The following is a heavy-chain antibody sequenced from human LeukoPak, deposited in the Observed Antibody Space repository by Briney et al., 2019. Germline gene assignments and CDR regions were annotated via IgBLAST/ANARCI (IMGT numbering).Heavy chain of an antibody. CDR2: IYYSGST. Sequence: SETLSLTCTVSGGSISSYYWSWIRQPPGKGLEWIGYIYYSGSTNYSPSLKSRVTISVDTSKNQFSLKLSSVTAADTAVYYCARALAYCSSTSCSNDAFDIWGQGTMVTVSS. CDR1: GGSISSYY. D-gene: IGHD2-2*01. V-gene: IGHV4-59*01. J-gene: IGHJ3*02. CDR3: ARALAYCSSTSCSNDAFDI.